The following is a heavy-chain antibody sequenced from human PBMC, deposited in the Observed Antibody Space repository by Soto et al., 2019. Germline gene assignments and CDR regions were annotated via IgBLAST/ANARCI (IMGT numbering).Heavy chain of an antibody. J-gene: IGHJ2*01. CDR1: GGSVSSGNYY. CDR3: AREDVLATPRFLWYFDF. V-gene: IGHV4-61*01. D-gene: IGHD2-15*01. Sequence: SETLSLTCTVYGGSVSSGNYYWSWSRQPPGKGLEWIGYIYYSGSTNYNPSLKSRVTISVDTSKNQFSLKLSSVTAADTAVYYCAREDVLATPRFLWYFDFWGPGTLV. CDR2: IYYSGST.